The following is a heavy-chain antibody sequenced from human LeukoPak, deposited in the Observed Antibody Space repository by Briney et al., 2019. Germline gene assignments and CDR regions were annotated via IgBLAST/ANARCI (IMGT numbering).Heavy chain of an antibody. CDR3: TREGGSYLMDYYYYMDV. Sequence: GGSLRLSCTASGFTFGGYAMSWFRQAPGKGLEWVGFIRSKAYGGTTEYAASVKGRFTISRDDSKSIAYLQMNSLKTEDTAVYYCTREGGSYLMDYYYYMDVWGKGTTVTVSS. V-gene: IGHV3-49*03. D-gene: IGHD1-26*01. J-gene: IGHJ6*03. CDR2: IRSKAYGGTT. CDR1: GFTFGGYA.